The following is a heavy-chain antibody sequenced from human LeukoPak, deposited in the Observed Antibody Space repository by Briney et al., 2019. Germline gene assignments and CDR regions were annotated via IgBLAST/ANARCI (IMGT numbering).Heavy chain of an antibody. J-gene: IGHJ4*02. CDR1: GFTFSSYA. V-gene: IGHV3-23*01. CDR2: ISGSGAKT. CDR3: TKERTSSGYYDY. Sequence: GGSLRLSCAASGFTFSSYAMTWVRQAPGKGLEWVSAISGSGAKTYYADSVKGRFTISRDNFKNTLYLQMNSLRAEDTAVYYCTKERTSSGYYDYWGQGALVTVSS. D-gene: IGHD3-22*01.